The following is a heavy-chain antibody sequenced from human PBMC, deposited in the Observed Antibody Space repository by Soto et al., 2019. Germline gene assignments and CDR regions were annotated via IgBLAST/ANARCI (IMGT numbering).Heavy chain of an antibody. CDR1: GGTFSKFA. V-gene: IGHV1-69*01. D-gene: IGHD3-3*01. CDR3: GSLTLLGFFGIEN. Sequence: QVQLVQSGADVKKPGSSVKVSCKTSGGTFSKFAFTWVRQAPGQVLEWMGGFIPIFGPANYAQKFQGRLTIIADESTSTAYMELSSLTSEDTAVYYCGSLTLLGFFGIENWGQGTLVTVSS. J-gene: IGHJ4*02. CDR2: FIPIFGPA.